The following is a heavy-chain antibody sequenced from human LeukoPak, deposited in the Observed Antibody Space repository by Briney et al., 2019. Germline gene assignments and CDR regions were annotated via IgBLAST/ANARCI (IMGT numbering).Heavy chain of an antibody. CDR1: GYTFTSYG. CDR2: IIPIFGTA. D-gene: IGHD3-10*01. V-gene: IGHV1-69*13. J-gene: IGHJ6*03. Sequence: GASVKVSCKASGYTFTSYGISWVRQAPGQGLEWMGGIIPIFGTANYAQKFQGRVTITADESTSTAYMELSSLRSEDTAVYYCARGRDSGSYSSYYMDVWGKGTTVTISS. CDR3: ARGRDSGSYSSYYMDV.